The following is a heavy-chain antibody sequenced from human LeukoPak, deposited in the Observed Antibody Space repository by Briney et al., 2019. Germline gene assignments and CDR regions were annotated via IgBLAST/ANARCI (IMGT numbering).Heavy chain of an antibody. D-gene: IGHD1-26*01. J-gene: IGHJ6*03. CDR3: ARRVVGAINLYYYYYMDV. V-gene: IGHV4-59*01. CDR1: GGSISSYY. CDR2: IYYSGST. Sequence: SETLSLTCTVSGGSISSYYWSWIRQPPGKGLEWIGYIYYSGSTNYNPSHKSRVTISVDTSKNQFSLKLSSVTAADTAVYYCARRVVGAINLYYYYYMDVWGKGTTVTVSS.